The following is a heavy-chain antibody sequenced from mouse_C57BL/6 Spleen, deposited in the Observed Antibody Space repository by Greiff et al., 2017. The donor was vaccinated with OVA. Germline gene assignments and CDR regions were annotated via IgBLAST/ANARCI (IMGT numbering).Heavy chain of an antibody. J-gene: IGHJ3*01. V-gene: IGHV1-82*01. CDR1: GYAFSSSW. CDR2: IYPGDGDT. Sequence: QVQLQQSGPELVKPGASVKISCKASGYAFSSSWMNWVKQRPGKGLEWIGLIYPGDGDTNYNGKFKGKATLTADKSSSTAYMQLSSLTSEDSAVYFCARSGDYDAWFAYWGQGTLVTVSA. D-gene: IGHD2-4*01. CDR3: ARSGDYDAWFAY.